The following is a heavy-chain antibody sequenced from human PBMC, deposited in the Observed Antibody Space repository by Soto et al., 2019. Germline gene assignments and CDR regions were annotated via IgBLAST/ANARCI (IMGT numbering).Heavy chain of an antibody. Sequence: QVQLQESGPGLVKASETLSLTCTVSGGSISSYYWSWIRQPPGKGLEWIGYIYYSGSTNYNPSLKSRVTISXDXXKNQFSLKLSSVTAADTAVYYCARDAVVGYNWFDPWGQGTLVTVSS. V-gene: IGHV4-59*01. D-gene: IGHD3-22*01. J-gene: IGHJ5*02. CDR1: GGSISSYY. CDR3: ARDAVVGYNWFDP. CDR2: IYYSGST.